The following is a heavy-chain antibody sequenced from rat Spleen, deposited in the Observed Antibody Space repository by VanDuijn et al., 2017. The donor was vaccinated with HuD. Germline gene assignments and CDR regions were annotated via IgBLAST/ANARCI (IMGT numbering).Heavy chain of an antibody. Sequence: EVQLVESNGGLVQPGRSLKLSCAASGFTFDDHFMAWVRQAPTKGLEWVATISYEGNSTYYRDSVKGRFTISRDNAKRTLFLQMDSLRSDDTATYYCARRGTFEYWGQGVMVTVSS. D-gene: IGHD4-3*01. V-gene: IGHV5-29*01. CDR3: ARRGTFEY. CDR2: ISYEGNST. CDR1: GFTFDDHF. J-gene: IGHJ2*01.